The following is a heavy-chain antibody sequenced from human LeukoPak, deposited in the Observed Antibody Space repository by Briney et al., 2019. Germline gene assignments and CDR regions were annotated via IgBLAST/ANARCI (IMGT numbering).Heavy chain of an antibody. Sequence: ASVKVSCKASGYTFTGYYMHWVRQAPGQGLEWTGWINPNSGGTNYAQKLQGRVTMTTDTSTSTAYMELRSLRSDDTAVYYCARRSQGTLPHYFDYWGQGTLVTVSS. CDR1: GYTFTGYY. J-gene: IGHJ4*02. CDR3: ARRSQGTLPHYFDY. V-gene: IGHV1-2*02. CDR2: INPNSGGT. D-gene: IGHD5/OR15-5a*01.